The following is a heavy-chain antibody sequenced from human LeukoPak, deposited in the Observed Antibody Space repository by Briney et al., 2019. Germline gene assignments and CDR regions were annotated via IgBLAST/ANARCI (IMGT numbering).Heavy chain of an antibody. Sequence: ASVTVSCKASGYTFTSYDINWVRQATGQGLEWMGWMNPNSGNTGYAQKFQGRVTITRNTSISTAYMELSSLRSEDTAVYYCARGLLPAAPDYWGQGTLVTVSS. J-gene: IGHJ4*02. CDR1: GYTFTSYD. CDR2: MNPNSGNT. V-gene: IGHV1-8*03. CDR3: ARGLLPAAPDY. D-gene: IGHD2-2*01.